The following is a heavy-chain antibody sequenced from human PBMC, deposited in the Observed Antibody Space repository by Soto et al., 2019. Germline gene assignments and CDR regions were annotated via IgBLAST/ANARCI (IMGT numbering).Heavy chain of an antibody. V-gene: IGHV4-30-2*01. Sequence: SETLSLTCAVSGGSISSGGYSWCWIRPPPGKGLEWIAYIYHSGSTYYNPSLKSRVTISVDRSKNQFSLKLSSVTAADTAVYYCARFGSYYASRSYYTNIFDYWGQGTLVTVSS. J-gene: IGHJ4*02. CDR1: GGSISSGGYS. CDR3: ARFGSYYASRSYYTNIFDY. D-gene: IGHD3-10*01. CDR2: IYHSGST.